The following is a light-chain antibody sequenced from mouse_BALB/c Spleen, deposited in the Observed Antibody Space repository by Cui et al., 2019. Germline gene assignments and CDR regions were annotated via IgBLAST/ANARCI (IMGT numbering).Light chain of an antibody. CDR2: WSS. Sequence: EIVMTQYHKFMPTAVGDRVSITCKDSQEVGTDVAWYQQKPGRSPKQLIYWSSTRHTGVPDRFTGSRSETDFTLTISNVQYEDLADYYCQQYSNYPWTFGGGTKLEIK. CDR1: QEVGTD. CDR3: QQYSNYPWT. V-gene: IGKV6-23*01. J-gene: IGKJ1*01.